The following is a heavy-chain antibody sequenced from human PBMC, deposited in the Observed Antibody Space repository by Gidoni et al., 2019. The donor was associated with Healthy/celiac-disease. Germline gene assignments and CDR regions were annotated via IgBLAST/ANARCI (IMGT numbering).Heavy chain of an antibody. CDR1: GFTFSSYA. CDR3: ANFYCSGGSCGY. V-gene: IGHV3-23*01. Sequence: EVQLLESGGGLVQPGGSLRLSCAASGFTFSSYAMSWVRQAPGKGLAWVSAISGSGGSTYYADSVKGRFTISRDNSKNTLYLQMNSLRAEDTAVYYCANFYCSGGSCGYWGQGTLVTVSS. D-gene: IGHD2-15*01. CDR2: ISGSGGST. J-gene: IGHJ4*02.